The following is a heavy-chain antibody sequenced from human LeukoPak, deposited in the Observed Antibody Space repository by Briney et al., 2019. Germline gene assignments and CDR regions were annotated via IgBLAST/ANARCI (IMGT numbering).Heavy chain of an antibody. Sequence: AASVKVSCKASGGTFSSYAISWVRQAPGQGLEWMGGIIPIFGTANYAQKFQGRVTITADESTSTAYMELSSLRSEDTAVYYCARGGRVEMATIDYWGQGTLVTVSS. CDR1: GGTFSSYA. CDR2: IIPIFGTA. J-gene: IGHJ4*02. CDR3: ARGGRVEMATIDY. V-gene: IGHV1-69*13. D-gene: IGHD5-24*01.